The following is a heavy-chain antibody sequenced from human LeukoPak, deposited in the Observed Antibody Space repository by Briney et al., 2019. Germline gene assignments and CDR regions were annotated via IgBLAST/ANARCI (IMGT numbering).Heavy chain of an antibody. Sequence: ASVKVSCKASGGTFSSYAISWVRQAPGQGLEWMGWISAYNGNTNYAQKLQGRVTMTTDTSTSTAYMELRSLRSDDTAVYYCARDRNLYCGGDCLADYWGQGTLVTVSS. CDR2: ISAYNGNT. J-gene: IGHJ4*02. V-gene: IGHV1-18*01. D-gene: IGHD2-21*01. CDR1: GGTFSSYA. CDR3: ARDRNLYCGGDCLADY.